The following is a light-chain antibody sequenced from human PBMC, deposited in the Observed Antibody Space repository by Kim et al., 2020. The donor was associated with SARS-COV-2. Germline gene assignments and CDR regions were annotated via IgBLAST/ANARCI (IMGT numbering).Light chain of an antibody. CDR3: QQYNSYLGT. J-gene: IGKJ1*01. V-gene: IGKV1-5*01. CDR2: DAS. Sequence: DIQMTQSPSTLSASVGDRVTITCRASQSISSWLAWYQQKPVKAPKLLIYDASSLESGVPSRFSGSGSGTEFTLTISSLQPDDFATYYCQQYNSYLGTFGQGTKVDIK. CDR1: QSISSW.